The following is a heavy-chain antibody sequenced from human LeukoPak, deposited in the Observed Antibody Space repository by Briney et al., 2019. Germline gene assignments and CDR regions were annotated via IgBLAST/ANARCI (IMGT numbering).Heavy chain of an antibody. CDR2: MNPNSGNT. CDR3: ARAIWSGLYYYYYYMDV. J-gene: IGHJ6*03. D-gene: IGHD3-3*01. V-gene: IGHV1-8*01. CDR1: GYTFTSYD. Sequence: VSVKVSCKASGYTFTSYDINWVRQATGQGLEWMGWMNPNSGNTGYAQKFQGRVTMTRNTSISTAYMELSSLRSEDTAVYYCARAIWSGLYYYYYYMDVWGKGTTVTVSS.